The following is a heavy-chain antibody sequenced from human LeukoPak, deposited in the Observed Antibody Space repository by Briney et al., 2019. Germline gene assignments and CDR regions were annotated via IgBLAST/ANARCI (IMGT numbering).Heavy chain of an antibody. CDR2: ISSSSSTI. CDR1: GFTFSSNS. CDR3: ARSYYYYDSSGSDY. J-gene: IGHJ4*02. Sequence: GGSLRLSCAASGFTFSSNSMNWVRQAPGKGLEWVSYISSSSSTIYYADSVKGRFTISRDNAKNSLYLRMNSLRDEDTAVYYCARSYYYYDSSGSDYWGQGTLVTVSS. D-gene: IGHD3-22*01. V-gene: IGHV3-48*02.